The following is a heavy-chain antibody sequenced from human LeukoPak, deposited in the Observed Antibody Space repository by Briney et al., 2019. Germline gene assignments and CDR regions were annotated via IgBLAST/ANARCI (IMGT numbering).Heavy chain of an antibody. CDR1: GFTFSTYG. CDR2: FSGSGGGS. V-gene: IGHV3-23*01. Sequence: TGGSLRLSCAASGFTFSTYGLSWVRQAPGKGLEWVSTFSGSGGGSSYADSVKGRFTISRDNSKNTVNLQMNSLRAEDTAVYYCAKGGGATTYNFDYWGQGTLVTVSS. J-gene: IGHJ4*02. D-gene: IGHD5-24*01. CDR3: AKGGGATTYNFDY.